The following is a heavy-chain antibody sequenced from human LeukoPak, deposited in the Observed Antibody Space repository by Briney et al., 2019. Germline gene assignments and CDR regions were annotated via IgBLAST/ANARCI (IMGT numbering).Heavy chain of an antibody. D-gene: IGHD2-15*01. CDR2: ISGSDTGT. CDR1: GFTFSTYA. J-gene: IGHJ4*02. V-gene: IGHV3-23*01. CDR3: AKAPAGHCSGVICYPFAY. Sequence: GGSLRLSCAASGFTFSTYAMSWVRHAPGKGLEWVSAISGSDTGTYYADSVKGRFTISRDNSRNMLFLQMNSLRAEDTAVYYCAKAPAGHCSGVICYPFAYWGQGILVSVSS.